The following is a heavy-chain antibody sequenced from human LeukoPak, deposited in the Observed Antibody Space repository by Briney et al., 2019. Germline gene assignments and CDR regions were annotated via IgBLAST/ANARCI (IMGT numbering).Heavy chain of an antibody. Sequence: ASVKVSCKASGYTLTAYYIHWVRQAPGQGLEWMGWIDPNSGGTNYAQRFQGRVTMTRDTSISTAYMELSRLRSDDTAVYYCARGGSMIFGVLNDWGQGARVTVSS. J-gene: IGHJ4*02. CDR3: ARGGSMIFGVLND. CDR1: GYTLTAYY. CDR2: IDPNSGGT. V-gene: IGHV1-2*02. D-gene: IGHD3/OR15-3a*01.